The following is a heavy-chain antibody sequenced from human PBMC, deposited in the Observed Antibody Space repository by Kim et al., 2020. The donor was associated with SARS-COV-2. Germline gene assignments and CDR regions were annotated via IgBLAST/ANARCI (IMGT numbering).Heavy chain of an antibody. D-gene: IGHD5-12*01. Sequence: CNADSVKSRFTNSRDKSKNTLYLQMNSLRAEDTAVYYCAKDHGKWPTLDYWGQGTLVTVSS. J-gene: IGHJ4*02. CDR3: AKDHGKWPTLDY. V-gene: IGHV3-23*01.